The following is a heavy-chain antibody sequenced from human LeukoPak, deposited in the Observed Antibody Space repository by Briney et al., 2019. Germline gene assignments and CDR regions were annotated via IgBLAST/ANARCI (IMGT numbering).Heavy chain of an antibody. CDR3: AKEGYYADP. CDR2: ISYDGSNK. V-gene: IGHV3-30*18. J-gene: IGHJ5*02. D-gene: IGHD2-2*01. Sequence: GSLRLSCAASGFTFSSYGMHWVRQAPGKGLEWVAVISYDGSNKYYADSVKGRFTISRDNSKNTLYLQMNSLRAEDTAVYYCAKEGYYADPWGQGTLVTVSS. CDR1: GFTFSSYG.